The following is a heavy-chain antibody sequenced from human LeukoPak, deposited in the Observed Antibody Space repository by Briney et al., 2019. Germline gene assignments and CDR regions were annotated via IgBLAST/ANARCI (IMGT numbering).Heavy chain of an antibody. J-gene: IGHJ5*02. CDR1: GFTFSSYA. D-gene: IGHD6-13*01. V-gene: IGHV3-30*04. CDR3: ARALLGSSWTGNWFDP. CDR2: ISYDGSNK. Sequence: PGGSLRLSCAASGFTFSSYAMHWVRQAPGKGLEGGAVISYDGSNKYYADSVKGRFTISRDNSKNTLYLQMNSLRAEDTAVYYCARALLGSSWTGNWFDPWGQGTLVTVSS.